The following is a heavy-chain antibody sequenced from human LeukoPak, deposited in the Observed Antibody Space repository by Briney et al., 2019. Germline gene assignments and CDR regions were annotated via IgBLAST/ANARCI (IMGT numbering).Heavy chain of an antibody. Sequence: GGSLRLSCAASGFTFSRYWMSWVRQAPGKGLEWVTNIKEDGSAKYYVDSVKGRFTISRDNAKNSVYLQMNSLRAEDTAVYYCATSYDSSGCEWGQGTLVTVSS. V-gene: IGHV3-7*01. D-gene: IGHD3-22*01. CDR2: IKEDGSAK. J-gene: IGHJ1*01. CDR1: GFTFSRYW. CDR3: ATSYDSSGCE.